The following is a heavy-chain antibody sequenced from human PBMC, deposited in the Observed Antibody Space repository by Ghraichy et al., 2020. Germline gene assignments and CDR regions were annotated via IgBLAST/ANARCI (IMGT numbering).Heavy chain of an antibody. CDR2: ISYDGSNK. J-gene: IGHJ4*02. CDR1: GFTFSSYA. V-gene: IGHV3-30-3*01. Sequence: GGSLRLSCAASGFTFSSYAMHWVRQAPGKGLEWVAVISYDGSNKYYADSVKGRFTISRDNSKNTLYLQMNSLRAEDTAVYYCARDRYGGSYYFGLSDYWGQGTLVTVSS. D-gene: IGHD1-26*01. CDR3: ARDRYGGSYYFGLSDY.